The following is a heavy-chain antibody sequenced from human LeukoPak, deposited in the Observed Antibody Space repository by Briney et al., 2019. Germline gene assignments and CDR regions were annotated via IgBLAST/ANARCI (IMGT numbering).Heavy chain of an antibody. V-gene: IGHV1-69*05. CDR1: GGTFSSYA. J-gene: IGHJ6*03. Sequence: ASVKVSCKASGGTFSSYAISWVRQAPAQGLEWMGGIIPIFGTANYAQKFQGRVTITTDESTSTAYMELSSLRSEDTAVYYCARGALYCSSTSCYEYYYYYMDVWGKGTTVTVSS. CDR2: IIPIFGTA. CDR3: ARGALYCSSTSCYEYYYYYMDV. D-gene: IGHD2-2*01.